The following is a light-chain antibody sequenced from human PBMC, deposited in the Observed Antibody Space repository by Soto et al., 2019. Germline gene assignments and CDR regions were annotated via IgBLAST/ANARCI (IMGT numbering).Light chain of an antibody. CDR2: WAS. CDR3: QQYYSTPWT. V-gene: IGKV4-1*01. J-gene: IGKJ1*01. Sequence: DIVMTQSPDSLAVSLGERATINCKSSQSVLYSSNNKNYLAWYQQKPGQPPKLLIYWASTRESGVPDRFSGSGSGTDVTLTISSLQAVDVAVYYCQQYYSTPWTFGQGTKVEIK. CDR1: QSVLYSSNNKNY.